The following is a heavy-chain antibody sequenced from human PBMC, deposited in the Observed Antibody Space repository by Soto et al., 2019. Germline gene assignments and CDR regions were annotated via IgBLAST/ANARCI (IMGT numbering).Heavy chain of an antibody. V-gene: IGHV4-39*01. CDR2: ISYRGST. CDR3: ARHPDSSWFSYFES. Sequence: QLQLQESGAGLVRPSETLSLTCTVSADSISSSSFYWGWVRQPPGKELEWIGTISYRGSTYYNPSLKSRVTISLDTSNYQFSLKVNSVTATDTAVYFCARHPDSSWFSYFESWGQGTLVTVSS. D-gene: IGHD6-13*01. CDR1: ADSISSSSFY. J-gene: IGHJ4*02.